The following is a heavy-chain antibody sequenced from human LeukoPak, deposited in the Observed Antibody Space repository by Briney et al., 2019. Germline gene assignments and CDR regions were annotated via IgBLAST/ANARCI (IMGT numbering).Heavy chain of an antibody. D-gene: IGHD3-10*01. Sequence: SVKVPCKASGGTFSSYAISWVRQAPGQGLEWMGRIIPILGIANYAQKFQGRVTITADKSTSTAYMELSSLRSEDTAVYYCARDGSTVVRGVIFYWGQGTLVTVSS. CDR2: IIPILGIA. V-gene: IGHV1-69*04. J-gene: IGHJ4*02. CDR3: ARDGSTVVRGVIFY. CDR1: GGTFSSYA.